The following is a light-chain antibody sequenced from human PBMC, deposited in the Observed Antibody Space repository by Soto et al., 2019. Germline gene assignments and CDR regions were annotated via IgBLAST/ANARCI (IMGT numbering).Light chain of an antibody. Sequence: EIVLTQSPGTLSLSPGERATLSCRTSQSISSSNLAWYQQKPGQAPRLLIYAASSRATGIPDRFSGSVSGTDFTLTISRLEPEDFAVYYCQQYAISPRTFCQGTKVEIK. CDR1: QSISSSN. J-gene: IGKJ1*01. CDR2: AAS. CDR3: QQYAISPRT. V-gene: IGKV3-20*01.